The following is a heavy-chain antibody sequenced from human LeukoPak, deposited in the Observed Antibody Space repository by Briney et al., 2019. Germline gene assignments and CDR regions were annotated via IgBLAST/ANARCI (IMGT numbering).Heavy chain of an antibody. CDR2: IYYSGST. D-gene: IGHD6-19*01. Sequence: PSETLSLTCTVSGGSISSSSYYWGWIRQPPGKGLEWIGSIYYSGSTYYNPSLKSRVTISVDTSKNQFSLKLSSVTAADTAVYYCARRMSSGWYEHFDYWGQGTLVTVSS. CDR1: GGSISSSSYY. J-gene: IGHJ4*02. V-gene: IGHV4-39*01. CDR3: ARRMSSGWYEHFDY.